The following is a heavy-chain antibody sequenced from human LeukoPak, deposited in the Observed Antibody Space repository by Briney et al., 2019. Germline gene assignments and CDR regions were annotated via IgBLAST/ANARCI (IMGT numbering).Heavy chain of an antibody. D-gene: IGHD5-12*01. Sequence: ASVTVSFTASGYTFTVYYMHWVRQAPGQGLEWMGMINPSGGSTSYAQKFQGRVTMTRDTSTSTVYMKLSTLRSEDTAVYYCARVAYSDYGWEDYWGQGNLVTVSP. CDR3: ARVAYSDYGWEDY. V-gene: IGHV1-46*01. CDR1: GYTFTVYY. CDR2: INPSGGST. J-gene: IGHJ4*02.